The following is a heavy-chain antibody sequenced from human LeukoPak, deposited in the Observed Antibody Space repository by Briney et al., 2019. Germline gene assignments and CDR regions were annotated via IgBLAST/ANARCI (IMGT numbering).Heavy chain of an antibody. V-gene: IGHV4-34*01. CDR2: INHSGST. CDR1: GGSFSGYY. Sequence: KPSETLSLTCAVYGGSFSGYYWSWIRQPPGKGLEWIGEINHSGSTNYNPSLKSRVTISVDTSKNQFSLKLSSVTAADTAVYYCARGGRHTGPFGYWGQGTLVTVSS. J-gene: IGHJ4*02. CDR3: ARGGRHTGPFGY. D-gene: IGHD3-10*01.